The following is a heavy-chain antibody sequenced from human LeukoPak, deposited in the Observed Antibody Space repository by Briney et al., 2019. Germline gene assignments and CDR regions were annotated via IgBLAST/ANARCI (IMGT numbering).Heavy chain of an antibody. J-gene: IGHJ6*03. CDR1: GFTFSSYE. V-gene: IGHV3-48*03. Sequence: GGSLRLSCAASGFTFSSYEMNWVRQAPGKGLEWVSYISSSGSTIYYADSVKGRFTISRDNAKNSLYLQMNSLRAEDTAVYYCASCSTSCYAHYYYYMDVWGKGTTVTISS. CDR2: ISSSGSTI. D-gene: IGHD2-2*01. CDR3: ASCSTSCYAHYYYYMDV.